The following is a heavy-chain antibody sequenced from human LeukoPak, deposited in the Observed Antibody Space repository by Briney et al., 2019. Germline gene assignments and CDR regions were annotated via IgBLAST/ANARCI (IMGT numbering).Heavy chain of an antibody. CDR3: ASGGGWNDKFGY. Sequence: SETLSLTCTVSGGSISSFYWSWIRQPPGKGLEWIGYIYYTGSTNCNPSLKSRVTISVDTSKNQFSLKLSFVSAADTAVYYCASGGGWNDKFGYWGQGTLVTVSS. CDR1: GGSISSFY. V-gene: IGHV4-59*01. CDR2: IYYTGST. D-gene: IGHD1-1*01. J-gene: IGHJ4*02.